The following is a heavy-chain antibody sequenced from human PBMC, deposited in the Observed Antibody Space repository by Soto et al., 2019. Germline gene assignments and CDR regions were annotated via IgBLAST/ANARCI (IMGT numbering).Heavy chain of an antibody. D-gene: IGHD3-9*01. CDR1: GGSISSYY. CDR2: IYYSGST. CDR3: ASQVPSYYDISTGQPSGYYFDY. J-gene: IGHJ4*02. Sequence: SETLSLTCTVSGGSISSYYWSWIRQPPGKGLEWIGCIYYSGSTNYNPSLKSRVTISVDTSKNQFSLKLSSVTAADTAVYYCASQVPSYYDISTGQPSGYYFDYWGQGTLVTVSS. V-gene: IGHV4-59*08.